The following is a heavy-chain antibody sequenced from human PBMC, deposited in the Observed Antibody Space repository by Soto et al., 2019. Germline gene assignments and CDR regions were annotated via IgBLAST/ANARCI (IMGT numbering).Heavy chain of an antibody. CDR2: ISSSSSTI. J-gene: IGHJ6*02. V-gene: IGHV3-48*02. CDR1: GFTFSSYS. CDR3: ARDLHYYYYYGMDV. Sequence: GGSLRLSCAASGFTFSSYSMNWVRQAPGKGLEWVSYISSSSSTIYYADSVKGRFTISRDNAKSSLYLQMNSLRDEDTAVYYCARDLHYYYYYGMDVWGQGTTVTVSS.